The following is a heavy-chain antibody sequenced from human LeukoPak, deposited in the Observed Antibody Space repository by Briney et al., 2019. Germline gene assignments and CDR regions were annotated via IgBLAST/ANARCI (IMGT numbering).Heavy chain of an antibody. V-gene: IGHV1-69*13. CDR1: GGTFSSYA. J-gene: IGHJ3*02. CDR2: IIPIFGTA. CDR3: ARDIYYDSSGYGDDAFDI. D-gene: IGHD3-22*01. Sequence: VASVKVSCKASGGTFSSYAISWVRQAPGQGLEWMGGIIPIFGTANYAQKFQGRVTITADESTSTAYMELSSLRSEDTAVYYCARDIYYDSSGYGDDAFDIWGQGTMVTVSS.